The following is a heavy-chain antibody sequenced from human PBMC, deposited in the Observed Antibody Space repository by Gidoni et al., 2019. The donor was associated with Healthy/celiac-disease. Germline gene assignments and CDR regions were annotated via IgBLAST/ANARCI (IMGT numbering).Heavy chain of an antibody. V-gene: IGHV3-30*18. D-gene: IGHD5-12*01. J-gene: IGHJ4*02. CDR1: GFPFSSYG. CDR3: AKERYSGYDPYFDY. Sequence: QVQLVESGGGVVQPGRSLRLSCAASGFPFSSYGMHWVRQAPGKGLEWVAVISYDGSNKYYADSVKGRFTISRDNSKNTLYLQMNSLRAEDTAVYYCAKERYSGYDPYFDYWGQGTLVTVSS. CDR2: ISYDGSNK.